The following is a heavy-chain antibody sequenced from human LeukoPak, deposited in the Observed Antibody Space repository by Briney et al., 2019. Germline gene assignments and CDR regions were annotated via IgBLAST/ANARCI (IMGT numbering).Heavy chain of an antibody. Sequence: AGSLSLSCAASGFTFSSNAMSWVRQAQGQGLESGSAISSSGASTYYADSVKGRFTISRDNSKNTLYLQMNSLRAEDTAVYYCTKAGVVATNYYYYYYMDVWGKGTTVTVSS. CDR3: TKAGVVATNYYYYYYMDV. CDR2: ISSSGAST. V-gene: IGHV3-23*01. CDR1: GFTFSSNA. D-gene: IGHD5-12*01. J-gene: IGHJ6*03.